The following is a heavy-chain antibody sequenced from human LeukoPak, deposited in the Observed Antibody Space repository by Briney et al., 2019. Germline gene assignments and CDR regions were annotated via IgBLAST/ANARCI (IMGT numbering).Heavy chain of an antibody. CDR1: GGTFSSYA. D-gene: IGHD3-9*01. J-gene: IGHJ4*02. CDR3: ARSSGGILTEFDY. Sequence: ASVKVSCKASGGTFSSYAISWVRQAPGQGLEWMGGIIPIFGTANYAQKFQGRVTITADESTSTAYMELGSLRSEDTAVYYCARSSGGILTEFDYWGQGTLVTVSS. CDR2: IIPIFGTA. V-gene: IGHV1-69*13.